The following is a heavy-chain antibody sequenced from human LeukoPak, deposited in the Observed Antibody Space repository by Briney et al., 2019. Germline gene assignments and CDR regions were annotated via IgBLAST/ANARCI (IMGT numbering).Heavy chain of an antibody. J-gene: IGHJ4*02. Sequence: GGSLRPSCAASGFTFSSYGMHWVRQAPGKGLEWVAFIRYDGSNKYYADSVKGRFTISRDNSKNTLYLQMNSLRAEDTAVYYCANLLGYCSSTSCGYDYWGQGTLVTVSS. CDR2: IRYDGSNK. CDR3: ANLLGYCSSTSCGYDY. CDR1: GFTFSSYG. V-gene: IGHV3-30*02. D-gene: IGHD2-2*01.